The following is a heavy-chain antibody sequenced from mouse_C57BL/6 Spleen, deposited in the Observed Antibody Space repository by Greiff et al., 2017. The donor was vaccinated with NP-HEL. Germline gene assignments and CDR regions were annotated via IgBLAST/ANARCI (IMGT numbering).Heavy chain of an antibody. D-gene: IGHD1-1*01. CDR3: TRVITTVVATPYFDY. V-gene: IGHV5-9-1*02. J-gene: IGHJ2*01. Sequence: EVKLLESGEGLVKPGGSLKLSCAASGFTFSSYAMSWVRQTPEKRLEWVAYISSGGDYTYYADTVKGRFTITRDNARNTLYLQMSSLKSEDTAMYYCTRVITTVVATPYFDYWGQGTTLTVSS. CDR1: GFTFSSYA. CDR2: ISSGGDYT.